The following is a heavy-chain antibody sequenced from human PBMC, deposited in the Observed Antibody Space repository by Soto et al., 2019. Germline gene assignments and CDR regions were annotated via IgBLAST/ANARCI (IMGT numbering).Heavy chain of an antibody. CDR3: AKDCGGDCYSLDY. V-gene: IGHV3-30*18. CDR2: ISYDGSNK. D-gene: IGHD2-21*02. CDR1: GFTFSSYG. Sequence: QVQLVESGGGVVQPGRSLRLSCAASGFTFSSYGMHWVRQAPGKGLEWVAVISYDGSNKYYADSVKGRFTISRDNSKNTLYLQMNSLRAEDTAVYYCAKDCGGDCYSLDYWCQGTLVTVSS. J-gene: IGHJ4*02.